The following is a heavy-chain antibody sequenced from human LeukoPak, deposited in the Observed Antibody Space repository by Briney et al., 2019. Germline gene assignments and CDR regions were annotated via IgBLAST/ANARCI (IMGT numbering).Heavy chain of an antibody. Sequence: GGSLRLSCAASGFTVSSNYMSWVRQAPGKGLEWVSVIYSAGITYYADSVKGRFTLSRDDSKNTLYLQMNSLRAEDTAVYYCAREFSGKGYFDYWGQGTLVTVSS. J-gene: IGHJ4*02. CDR2: IYSAGIT. CDR1: GFTVSSNY. D-gene: IGHD3-10*01. V-gene: IGHV3-66*01. CDR3: AREFSGKGYFDY.